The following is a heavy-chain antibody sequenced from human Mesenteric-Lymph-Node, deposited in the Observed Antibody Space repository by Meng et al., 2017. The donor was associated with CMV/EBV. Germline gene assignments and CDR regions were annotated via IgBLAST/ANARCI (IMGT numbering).Heavy chain of an antibody. V-gene: IGHV1-24*01. CDR2: FDPEDGET. Sequence: LTELSMHWVRKAPGKGLEWMGGFDPEDGETIYAQKFQGRVTMTEDTSTDTAYMELSSLRSEDTAVYYCATATYYDILTGYCPSFDYWGQGTLVTVSS. CDR1: LTELS. D-gene: IGHD3-9*01. J-gene: IGHJ4*02. CDR3: ATATYYDILTGYCPSFDY.